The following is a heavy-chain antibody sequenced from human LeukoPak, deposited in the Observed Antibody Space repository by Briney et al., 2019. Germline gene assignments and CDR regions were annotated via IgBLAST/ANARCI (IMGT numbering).Heavy chain of an antibody. Sequence: PGGSLRLSCAVSGFTINSKYMSWVRQAPGTGLEWVSVIYSGGETYYADSVKGRFTISRDVSKNTLYLQMKSLRAEDTAVYYCARDHHNCGGDCYSGAFDIWGQGTMVTVSS. J-gene: IGHJ3*02. V-gene: IGHV3-53*01. CDR3: ARDHHNCGGDCYSGAFDI. D-gene: IGHD2-21*02. CDR2: IYSGGET. CDR1: GFTINSKY.